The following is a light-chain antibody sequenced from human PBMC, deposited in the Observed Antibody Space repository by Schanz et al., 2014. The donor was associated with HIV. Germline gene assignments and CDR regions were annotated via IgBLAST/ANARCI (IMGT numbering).Light chain of an antibody. CDR3: QQYGSSPPYT. J-gene: IGKJ2*01. CDR2: GAS. V-gene: IGKV3-20*01. Sequence: EIVLTQSPGTLSLSPRERATLSCRASQSVSSNYLAWYQQKSGQAPRLLIYGASSRAPGIPARFSGSGSGTEFTLTISSLQSEDFAVYYCQQYGSSPPYTFGQGTKLEIK. CDR1: QSVSSNY.